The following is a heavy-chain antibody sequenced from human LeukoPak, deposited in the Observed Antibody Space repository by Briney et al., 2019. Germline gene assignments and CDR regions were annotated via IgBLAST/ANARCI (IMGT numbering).Heavy chain of an antibody. D-gene: IGHD6-6*01. CDR1: GGSISSSSYY. J-gene: IGHJ5*02. CDR2: IYYSGST. V-gene: IGHV4-39*07. Sequence: PSETLSLTCTVSGGSISSSSYYWGWIRQPPGKGLEWIGSIYYSGSTYYNPSLKSRVTISVDTSKNQFSLKLSSVTAADTAVYYCARGRVAARTFDPWGQGTLVTVSS. CDR3: ARGRVAARTFDP.